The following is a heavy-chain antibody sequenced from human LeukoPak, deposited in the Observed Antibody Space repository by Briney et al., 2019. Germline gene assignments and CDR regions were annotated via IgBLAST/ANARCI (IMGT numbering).Heavy chain of an antibody. CDR3: ARDGADILTGYYTPDYYYGMDV. J-gene: IGHJ6*02. CDR1: GGSISSSSYY. Sequence: SETLSLTCTVSGGSISSSSYYWGWIRQPPGKGLEWIGSIYYSGSTYHNPSLKSRVTISVDTSKNQFSLKLSSVTAADTAVYYCARDGADILTGYYTPDYYYGMDVWGQGTTVTVSS. V-gene: IGHV4-39*07. D-gene: IGHD3-9*01. CDR2: IYYSGST.